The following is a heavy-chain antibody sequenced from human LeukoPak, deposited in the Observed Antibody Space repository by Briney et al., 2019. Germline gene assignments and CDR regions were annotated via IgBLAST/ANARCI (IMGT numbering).Heavy chain of an antibody. D-gene: IGHD2-15*01. CDR3: AGEYCSGGSCFINWFDP. V-gene: IGHV4-4*07. Sequence: SETLSLTCTVSGGSISSYYWSWIRQPAGKGLEWIGRIYTSGSTNYNPSLKSRVTISVDKPKNQFSLKLSSVTAADTAVYYCAGEYCSGGSCFINWFDPWGQGTLVTVSP. CDR2: IYTSGST. J-gene: IGHJ5*02. CDR1: GGSISSYY.